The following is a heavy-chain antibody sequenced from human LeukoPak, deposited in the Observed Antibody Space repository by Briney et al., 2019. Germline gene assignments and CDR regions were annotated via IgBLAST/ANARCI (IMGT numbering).Heavy chain of an antibody. CDR3: ARRPVLRFLGSDAFDI. CDR1: GGSISSSSYY. V-gene: IGHV4-39*01. Sequence: SETLSLTCTVSGGSISSSSYYWGWIRQPPGKGLEWIGSIYYSGSTYHNPSLKSRVTISVDTSKNQFSLKLSSVTAADTAVYYRARRPVLRFLGSDAFDIWGQGTMVTVSS. CDR2: IYYSGST. D-gene: IGHD3-3*01. J-gene: IGHJ3*02.